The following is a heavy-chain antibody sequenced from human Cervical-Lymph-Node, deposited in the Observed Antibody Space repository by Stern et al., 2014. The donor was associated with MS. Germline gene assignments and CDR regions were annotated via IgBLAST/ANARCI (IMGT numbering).Heavy chain of an antibody. CDR1: GGTLSSYA. V-gene: IGHV1-69*17. Sequence: VQLVQSGAEVKKPGSSVRVSCKASGGTLSSYAITWVRQAPGQGLEWMGGISLFCGITDYAQRFQGRVTITADKSTSTAYMELTSLRSEDTAVYYCANLLEDYAAGGWFDPWGQGTLVTVSS. D-gene: IGHD4/OR15-4a*01. J-gene: IGHJ5*02. CDR3: ANLLEDYAAGGWFDP. CDR2: ISLFCGIT.